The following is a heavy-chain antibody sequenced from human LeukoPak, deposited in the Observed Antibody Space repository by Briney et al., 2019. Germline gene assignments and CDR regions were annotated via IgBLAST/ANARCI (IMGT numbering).Heavy chain of an antibody. CDR2: TSSSSSYI. CDR1: GFTFSSYS. Sequence: GGSLRLSCAASGFTFSSYSMNWVRQAPGKGLEWVSSTSSSSSYIYYADSVKGRFTISRDNAKNSLYLQMNSLRAEDTAVYYCARDPIVVVTARGYFDYWGQGTLVTVSS. J-gene: IGHJ4*02. CDR3: ARDPIVVVTARGYFDY. V-gene: IGHV3-21*01. D-gene: IGHD2-21*02.